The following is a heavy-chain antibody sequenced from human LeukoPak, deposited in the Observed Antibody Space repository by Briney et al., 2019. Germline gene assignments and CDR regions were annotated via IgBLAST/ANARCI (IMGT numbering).Heavy chain of an antibody. Sequence: SETLSLTCSVSGGSITSYYWSWIRQPPGKGLEYIGYIYYSGSTNYNPSLKSRVTISVDTSKNQFSLKLSSVTAADTAVYYCASVEGITGRDYWGQGTLVTVSS. V-gene: IGHV4-59*01. CDR2: IYYSGST. CDR3: ASVEGITGRDY. J-gene: IGHJ4*02. D-gene: IGHD1-20*01. CDR1: GGSITSYY.